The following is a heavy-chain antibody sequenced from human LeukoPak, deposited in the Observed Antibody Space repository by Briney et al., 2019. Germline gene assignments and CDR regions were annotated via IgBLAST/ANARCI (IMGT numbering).Heavy chain of an antibody. J-gene: IGHJ3*01. Sequence: GGSLRLSCAASGFTFGTYAMTWVRQAPGMGLEWVSTILNNGVSTYHADSVEGRFTISRDNSRNTLHLQMNSLRAEDTAVYYCAKGGGRPLDDAFDVWGQGTMVTVSS. CDR3: AKGGGRPLDDAFDV. CDR1: GFTFGTYA. CDR2: ILNNGVST. V-gene: IGHV3-23*01.